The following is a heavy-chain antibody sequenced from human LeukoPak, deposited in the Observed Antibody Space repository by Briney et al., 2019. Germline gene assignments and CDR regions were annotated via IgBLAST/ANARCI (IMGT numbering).Heavy chain of an antibody. CDR1: GGSFTKFW. V-gene: IGHV5-51*01. CDR2: IYPADSDT. Sequence: GESLKISCEGSGGSFTKFWIGWVRQMPGKGLELMGIIYPADSDTRYSPSFQGQVTISADKSISTAYLQWSSLKASDTAMYYCARHVGGDYPAGFDYWGQGTLVTVSS. J-gene: IGHJ4*02. CDR3: ARHVGGDYPAGFDY. D-gene: IGHD4-17*01.